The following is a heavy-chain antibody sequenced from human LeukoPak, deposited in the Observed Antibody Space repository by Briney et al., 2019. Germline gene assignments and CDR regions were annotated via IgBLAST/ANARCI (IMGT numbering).Heavy chain of an antibody. D-gene: IGHD3-22*01. CDR3: ARDQHYYDSSGYLDAFDI. Sequence: SETLSLTCTVSGGSISSYYWSWIRQPAGKGLEWIGRIYTSGSTNYNPSLKSRVTMSVDTSKNQFSLKLSSVTAADTAVYYCARDQHYYDSSGYLDAFDIWGRGTMVTVSS. CDR1: GGSISSYY. V-gene: IGHV4-4*07. CDR2: IYTSGST. J-gene: IGHJ3*02.